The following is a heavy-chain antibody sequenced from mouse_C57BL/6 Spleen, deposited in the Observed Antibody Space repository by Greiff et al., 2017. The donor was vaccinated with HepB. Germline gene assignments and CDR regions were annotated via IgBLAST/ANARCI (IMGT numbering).Heavy chain of an antibody. CDR2: IYPGDGDT. J-gene: IGHJ3*01. Sequence: VQLQQSGPELVKPGASVKISCKASGYAFSSSWMNWVKQRPGKGLEWIGRIYPGDGDTNYNGTFKGKATLTADKSSSTAYMQLSSLTSEDSAVYFCARSGTTVVAPGFAYWGQGTRVTVSA. V-gene: IGHV1-82*01. CDR3: ARSGTTVVAPGFAY. CDR1: GYAFSSSW. D-gene: IGHD1-1*01.